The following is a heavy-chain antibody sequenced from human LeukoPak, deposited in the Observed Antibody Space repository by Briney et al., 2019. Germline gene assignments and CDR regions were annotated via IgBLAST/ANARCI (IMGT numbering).Heavy chain of an antibody. D-gene: IGHD3-3*01. J-gene: IGHJ3*01. CDR3: ARDYDFWSGYLYWS. CDR2: ISAYNGNT. CDR1: GYTFTSYG. V-gene: IGHV1-18*01. Sequence: AASVKVSCKASGYTFTSYGISWVRQAPGQGLEWMGWISAYNGNTNYAQKLQGRVTMTTDTSTSTAYMELRSLRSDDTAVYYCARDYDFWSGYLYWSWGQGTMVTVSS.